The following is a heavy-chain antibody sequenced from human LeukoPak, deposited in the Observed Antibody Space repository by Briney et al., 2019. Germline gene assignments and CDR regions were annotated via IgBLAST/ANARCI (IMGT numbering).Heavy chain of an antibody. CDR3: ASGAAAGTFDY. CDR1: GGSFSGYY. J-gene: IGHJ4*02. V-gene: IGHV4-34*01. Sequence: SETLSLTCAVYGGSFSGYYWSWIRQPPGKGLEWIGEINHSGSTNYNPSLKSRVTISVDTSKNQFSLKLSSVTAADTAVYYCASGAAAGTFDYWGQGTLVTVSS. CDR2: INHSGST. D-gene: IGHD6-13*01.